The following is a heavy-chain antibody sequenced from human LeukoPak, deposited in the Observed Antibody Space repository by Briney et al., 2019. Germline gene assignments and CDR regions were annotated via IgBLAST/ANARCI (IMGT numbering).Heavy chain of an antibody. CDR3: ARDGRVHYDFWSGYYRDEVWFDP. D-gene: IGHD3-3*01. CDR2: INPSGGST. Sequence: ASVKVSCKASGYTLTSYYMHWVRQAPGQGLEWMGIINPSGGSTSYAQKFQGRVTMTRDTSTSTVYMELSSLRSEDTAVYYCARDGRVHYDFWSGYYRDEVWFDPWGQGTLVTASS. CDR1: GYTLTSYY. V-gene: IGHV1-46*03. J-gene: IGHJ5*02.